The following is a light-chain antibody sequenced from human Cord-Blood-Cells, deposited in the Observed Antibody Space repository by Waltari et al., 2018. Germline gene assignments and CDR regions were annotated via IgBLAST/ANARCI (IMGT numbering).Light chain of an antibody. CDR3: QQRSNWSLT. V-gene: IGKV3-11*01. Sequence: EIVLTQSPATLSLSPGERATLSCRASQSVSSYVAWYQQKPGQAPRLLIYDASNRATGIPARFSGSGSGTDCTRTISSLEPEDFAVYYCQQRSNWSLTFGGGTKVEIK. CDR2: DAS. CDR1: QSVSSY. J-gene: IGKJ4*01.